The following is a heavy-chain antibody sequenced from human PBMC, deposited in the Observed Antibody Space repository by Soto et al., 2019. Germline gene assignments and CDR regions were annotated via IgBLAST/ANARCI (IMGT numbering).Heavy chain of an antibody. CDR1: GFSFSTYS. CDR3: AREETAWPLAYGLDV. V-gene: IGHV3-21*01. CDR2: IGRRSDI. D-gene: IGHD2-21*02. Sequence: GGSLRLSCEASGFSFSTYSMHWVRQSPGKGLEWVSSIGRRSDIYYADSVKGRFTISRDNAKNSVSLQMSSLRDEDTAVYYCAREETAWPLAYGLDVWGQGTTVTV. J-gene: IGHJ6*02.